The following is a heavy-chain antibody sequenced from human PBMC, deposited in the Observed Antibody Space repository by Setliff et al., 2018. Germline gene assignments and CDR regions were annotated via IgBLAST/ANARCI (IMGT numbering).Heavy chain of an antibody. J-gene: IGHJ3*02. D-gene: IGHD1-1*01. CDR2: IHPSGST. Sequence: SETLSLTCTVSGDSISSGSYHWSWIRKPAGKGLEWIGRIHPSGSTNYNPSLKSRVTISVDTSKNQFSLKVSSVTAADTAVYYCAREDWNGNAFDIWGPGTMVTVSS. CDR3: AREDWNGNAFDI. CDR1: GDSISSGSYH. V-gene: IGHV4-61*02.